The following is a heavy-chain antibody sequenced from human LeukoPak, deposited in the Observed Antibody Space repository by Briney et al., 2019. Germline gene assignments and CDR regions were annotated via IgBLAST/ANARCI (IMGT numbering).Heavy chain of an antibody. D-gene: IGHD1-26*01. CDR1: GGSISSYY. J-gene: IGHJ5*02. CDR3: ARHRDEGGATDNWFDP. V-gene: IGHV4-59*04. CDR2: IYYSGST. Sequence: SETLSLTCTVSGGSISSYYWSWIRQPPGKGLEWIGYIYYSGSTYYNPSLKSRVTISVDTSKNQFSLKLSSVTAADTAVYYCARHRDEGGATDNWFDPWGQGTLVTVSS.